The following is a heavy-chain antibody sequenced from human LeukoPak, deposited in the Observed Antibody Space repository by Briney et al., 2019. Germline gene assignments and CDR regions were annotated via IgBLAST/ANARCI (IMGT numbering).Heavy chain of an antibody. V-gene: IGHV3-23*01. CDR1: GFTFSSYA. J-gene: IGHJ4*02. D-gene: IGHD3-10*01. CDR3: AKDGLLWFGDDS. CDR2: ISGSGGSA. Sequence: PGGSLRLSCAASGFTFSSYAMRWVRQAPGKGLEWVSAISGSGGSAYYADSVKGRFTISRDNSRNTLFLQMISLRAEDTAVYYCAKDGLLWFGDDSWGQGTLVTVSS.